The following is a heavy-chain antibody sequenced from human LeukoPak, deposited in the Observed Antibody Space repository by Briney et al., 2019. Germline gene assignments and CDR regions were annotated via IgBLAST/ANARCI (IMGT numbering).Heavy chain of an antibody. CDR2: INPSGGST. Sequence: GASVKVSFKASGYTFTSYYMHWVRQAPGQGLEWMGIINPSGGSTSYAQKFQGRVTMTRDTSTSTVYMELSSLRSEDTAVYYCARAPYCGGDCYPNWFDPWGQGTLVTVSS. J-gene: IGHJ5*02. CDR1: GYTFTSYY. CDR3: ARAPYCGGDCYPNWFDP. D-gene: IGHD2-21*02. V-gene: IGHV1-46*01.